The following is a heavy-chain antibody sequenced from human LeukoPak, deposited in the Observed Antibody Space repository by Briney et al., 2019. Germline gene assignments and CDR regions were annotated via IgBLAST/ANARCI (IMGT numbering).Heavy chain of an antibody. J-gene: IGHJ4*02. Sequence: SETLSLTCTVSGGSISSYYWSWIRQPAGKGLEWLGRNYTSGSTNYNPSLKSRVTISVDTSKNQFSLKLSSVTAADTAVYYCARGSRQLAQYGAYYFDYWGQGTLVTVSS. V-gene: IGHV4-4*07. CDR3: ARGSRQLAQYGAYYFDY. CDR1: GGSISSYY. D-gene: IGHD6-6*01. CDR2: NYTSGST.